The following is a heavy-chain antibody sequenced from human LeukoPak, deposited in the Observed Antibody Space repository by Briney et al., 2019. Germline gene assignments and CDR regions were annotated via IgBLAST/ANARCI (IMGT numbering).Heavy chain of an antibody. CDR1: GFTLSIFW. J-gene: IGHJ3*02. Sequence: QPGGSLRLSCAVSGFTLSIFWMHWVRQAPGKGRAWVLRINSDGSSTSYADSVNGRFTISRDNAKNTLYLQMNSLRAEDTAVYYCASIDAFDIWGQGTMVTVSS. CDR2: INSDGSST. V-gene: IGHV3-74*01. CDR3: ASIDAFDI.